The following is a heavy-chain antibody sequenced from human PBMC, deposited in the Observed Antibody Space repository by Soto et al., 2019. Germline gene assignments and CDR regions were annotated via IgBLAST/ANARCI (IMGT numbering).Heavy chain of an antibody. Sequence: KAGGSLRLSCAASGFTLSDYSMNWVRQAPGKGLEWIASISRSSTHINYSDSVKGRFTISRANGNNSLSLLMSSLGAEDTAVYYCARYVRLFDFWGPGTLVTVSS. CDR2: ISRSSTHI. CDR3: ARYVRLFDF. D-gene: IGHD3-10*02. V-gene: IGHV3-21*01. CDR1: GFTLSDYS. J-gene: IGHJ4*02.